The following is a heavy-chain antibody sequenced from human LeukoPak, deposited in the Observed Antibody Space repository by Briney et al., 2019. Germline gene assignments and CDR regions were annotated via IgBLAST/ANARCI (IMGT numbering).Heavy chain of an antibody. V-gene: IGHV3-30*02. J-gene: IGHJ4*02. D-gene: IGHD3-22*01. CDR1: GFTFSTYG. CDR2: IRYDADNK. CDR3: AKALGGYYYYFDF. Sequence: PGGSLRLSCAASGFTFSTYGMHWVRQAPGKGLEWVAFIRYDADNKYYADSVRGRFTISRDNSKNTLFLQMNSLRAEDTAVYYCAKALGGYYYYFDFWGQGTLVTVSS.